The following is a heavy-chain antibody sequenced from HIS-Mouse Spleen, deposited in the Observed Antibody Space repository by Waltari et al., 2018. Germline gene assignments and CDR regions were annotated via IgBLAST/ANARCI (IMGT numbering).Heavy chain of an antibody. CDR3: ARGPFSSSSNWFDP. D-gene: IGHD6-6*01. V-gene: IGHV1-2*02. Sequence: QVQLVQSGAEVKKPGASVKVSCKASGYTFTGYYMHWVQQAPGQGLEWMRWINPKSGGTNYAQKFQGRVPMTRESSISTAYMGLGRRRSDDAAGYCGARGPFSSSSNWFDPWGQGTLVTVSS. CDR2: INPKSGGT. J-gene: IGHJ5*02. CDR1: GYTFTGYY.